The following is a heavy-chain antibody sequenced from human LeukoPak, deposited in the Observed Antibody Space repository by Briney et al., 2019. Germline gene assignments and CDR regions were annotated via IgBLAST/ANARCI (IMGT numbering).Heavy chain of an antibody. V-gene: IGHV4-34*01. D-gene: IGHD4-17*01. CDR1: GVSFNDYY. J-gene: IGHJ4*02. CDR3: TRMTTGHDY. Sequence: SETLSLTCAVSGVSFNDYYWSWVRQTPGKGLEWIGEINHSGHTNDSPSLKSRVTISIDTSRKQFSLNLRSVTVADTGIYYCTRMTTGHDYWGQGTLVTVSS. CDR2: INHSGHT.